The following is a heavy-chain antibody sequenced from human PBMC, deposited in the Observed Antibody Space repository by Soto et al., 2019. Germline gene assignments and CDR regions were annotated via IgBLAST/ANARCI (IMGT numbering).Heavy chain of an antibody. D-gene: IGHD3-22*01. CDR3: AKVYYYDSSGYYRGYYYYGMDV. V-gene: IGHV3-30*18. Sequence: QVQLVESGGGVVQPGRSLRLSCAASGFTFSSYGMHWVRQAPGKGLEWVAVISYDGSNKYYADSVKGRFTISRDNSKNTLYLQMNSLRAEDTAVYYCAKVYYYDSSGYYRGYYYYGMDVWGQGTTVTVSS. CDR2: ISYDGSNK. CDR1: GFTFSSYG. J-gene: IGHJ6*02.